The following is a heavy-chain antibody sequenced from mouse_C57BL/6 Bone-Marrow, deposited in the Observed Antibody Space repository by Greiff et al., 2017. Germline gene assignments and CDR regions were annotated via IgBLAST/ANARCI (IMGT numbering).Heavy chain of an antibody. D-gene: IGHD1-1*01. V-gene: IGHV1-72*01. J-gene: IGHJ3*01. CDR2: IDPNSGGT. CDR1: GYTFTSYW. Sequence: QVHVKQPGAELVKPGASVKLSCKASGYTFTSYWMHWVKQRPGRGLEWIGRIDPNSGGTKYNEKFKSKATLTVDKPSSTAYMQLSSLTSEDSAVYYCAGGCYYGGRPAWFAYWGQGTLVTVSA. CDR3: AGGCYYGGRPAWFAY.